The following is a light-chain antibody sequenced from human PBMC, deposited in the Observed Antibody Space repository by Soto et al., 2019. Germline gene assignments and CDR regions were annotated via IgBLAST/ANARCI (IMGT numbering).Light chain of an antibody. CDR1: QSISNY. Sequence: DIQMTQSPSSLSASLGDRVTITCRASQSISNYLNWYQQKPGKAPKLLIYAASSLQSGVPSRFSGSGSGTDFTLTISSLQNEDFATYYCQQSYSTTQTFGQGTKVDIK. CDR3: QQSYSTTQT. CDR2: AAS. V-gene: IGKV1-39*01. J-gene: IGKJ1*01.